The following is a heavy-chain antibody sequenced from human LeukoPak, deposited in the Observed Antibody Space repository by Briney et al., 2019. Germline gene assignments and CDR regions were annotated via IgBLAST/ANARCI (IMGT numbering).Heavy chain of an antibody. Sequence: SETLSLTCAVYGGSFSGHYWSWIRQPPGKGLEWIGEINHSGSTNYNPSLKSRVTISVDTSKNQFSLKLSSVTAADTAVYYCARLKGYSSGWYGHYYFDYWGQGTLVTVSS. V-gene: IGHV4-34*01. CDR3: ARLKGYSSGWYGHYYFDY. CDR2: INHSGST. CDR1: GGSFSGHY. J-gene: IGHJ4*02. D-gene: IGHD6-19*01.